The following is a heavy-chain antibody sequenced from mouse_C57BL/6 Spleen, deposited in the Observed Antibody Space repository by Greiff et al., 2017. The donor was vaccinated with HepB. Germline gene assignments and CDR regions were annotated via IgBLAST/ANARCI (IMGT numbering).Heavy chain of an antibody. CDR1: GYTFTGYW. J-gene: IGHJ1*03. V-gene: IGHV1-64*01. Sequence: QVQLQQPGAELVKPGASVKLSCKASGYTFTGYWMHWVKQRPGQGLEWIGMIHPNSGSTNYNEKFKSKATLTVDKSSSTAYMQLSSLTSEDSAVYYCARKDSIWYFDVWGTGTTVTVSS. D-gene: IGHD2-10*02. CDR3: ARKDSIWYFDV. CDR2: IHPNSGST.